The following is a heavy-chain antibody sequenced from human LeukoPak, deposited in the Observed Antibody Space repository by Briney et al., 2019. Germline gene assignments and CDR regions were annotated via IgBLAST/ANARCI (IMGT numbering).Heavy chain of an antibody. CDR2: IYTSGST. CDR3: ATTTVTTSAGFDY. CDR1: GDSISGRAYY. V-gene: IGHV4-61*09. Sequence: PSETLSLTCTVSGDSISGRAYYWSWIRQPAGKGLEWIGHIYTSGSTNYNPSLKSRVTISVDTSKNQFSLKLSSVTAADTAVYYCATTTVTTSAGFDYWGQGTLVTVSS. J-gene: IGHJ4*02. D-gene: IGHD4-11*01.